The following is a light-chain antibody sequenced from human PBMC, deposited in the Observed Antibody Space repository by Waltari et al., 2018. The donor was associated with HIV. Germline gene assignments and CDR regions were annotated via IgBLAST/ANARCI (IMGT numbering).Light chain of an antibody. CDR3: QSADSNASLWV. CDR1: ALPKQY. CDR2: KDT. Sequence: SSELTQPPSLSVSPGQTARITCSGDALPKQYAYWYQQRPGQAPVLVIYKDTERPSGIPERFSGSSSGTTATLTIIGVQAQDEADYHCQSADSNASLWVFGGGTKLTVL. V-gene: IGLV3-25*03. J-gene: IGLJ3*02.